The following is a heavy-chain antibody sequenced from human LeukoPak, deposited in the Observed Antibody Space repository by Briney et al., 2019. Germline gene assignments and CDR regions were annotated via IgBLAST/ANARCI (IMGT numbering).Heavy chain of an antibody. CDR2: ISWNSGTI. J-gene: IGHJ6*03. CDR3: AKDPYMDV. CDR1: GFSFDDDT. Sequence: GRSLRLSCAASGFSFDDDTMHWVRQGPGKGLEWVSGISWNSGTIGYADSVKGRFTISRDNAKDSLYLQMNSLRPEGTALYYCAKDPYMDVWGKGTTVTVSS. V-gene: IGHV3-9*01.